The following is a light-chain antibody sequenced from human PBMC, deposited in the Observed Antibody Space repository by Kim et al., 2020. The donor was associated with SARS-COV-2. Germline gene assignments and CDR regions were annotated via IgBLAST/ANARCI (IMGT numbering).Light chain of an antibody. J-gene: IGKJ5*01. CDR2: DAS. CDR3: QQYNSYPA. CDR1: QSISSW. Sequence: SASVGDRVTITGRASQSISSWLAWYQQKPGKAPKLLIYDASSLESGVPSRFSGSGSGTEFTLTISSLQPDDFATYYCQQYNSYPAFGQGTRLEIK. V-gene: IGKV1-5*01.